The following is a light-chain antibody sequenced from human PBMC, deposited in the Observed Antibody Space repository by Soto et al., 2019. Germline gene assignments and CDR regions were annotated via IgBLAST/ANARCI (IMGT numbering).Light chain of an antibody. Sequence: DIVMTQSPLSLPVTPGEPASISCRSNQSLLHSNGYNYLDWYLQKPGQSPQLLIYLGSNRASGVPDRFSGRGSGRDFTLKISRVEVEDGGVYYCMEALQTPCTFGQGTKGDIK. J-gene: IGKJ2*02. CDR2: LGS. CDR1: QSLLHSNGYNY. V-gene: IGKV2-28*01. CDR3: MEALQTPCT.